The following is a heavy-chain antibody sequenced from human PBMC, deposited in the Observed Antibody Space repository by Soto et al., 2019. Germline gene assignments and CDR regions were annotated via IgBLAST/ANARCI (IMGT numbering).Heavy chain of an antibody. Sequence: AASVKVSCKASGYTFTSYDINWVRQATGQGLEWMGWMNPNSGNTGYAQKFQGRVTMTRNTSISTAYMELSSLRSEDTAVYYCARRLPIYCTNGVCPNWFDPWGQGTLVTVSS. D-gene: IGHD2-8*01. V-gene: IGHV1-8*01. CDR1: GYTFTSYD. CDR2: MNPNSGNT. J-gene: IGHJ5*02. CDR3: ARRLPIYCTNGVCPNWFDP.